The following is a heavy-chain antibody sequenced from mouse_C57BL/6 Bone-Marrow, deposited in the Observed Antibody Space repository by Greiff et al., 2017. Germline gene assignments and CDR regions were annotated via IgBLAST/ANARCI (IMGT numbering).Heavy chain of an antibody. V-gene: IGHV5-16*01. J-gene: IGHJ2*01. CDR3: AREGYYYGIDY. D-gene: IGHD1-1*01. CDR1: GFTFSDYY. CDR2: INYDGSST. Sequence: EVKVVESEGGLVQPGSSMKLSCTASGFTFSDYYMAWVRQVPEKGLEWVANINYDGSSTYYLDSLKSRFIISRDNAKNSLYLQMSSLKSEDTATYYCAREGYYYGIDYWGQGTTLTVSS.